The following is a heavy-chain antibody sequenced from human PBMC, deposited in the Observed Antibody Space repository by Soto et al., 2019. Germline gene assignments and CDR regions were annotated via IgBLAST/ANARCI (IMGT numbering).Heavy chain of an antibody. D-gene: IGHD2-8*01. J-gene: IGHJ4*02. CDR2: MNPNSGNT. CDR1: GYTFTSYD. CDR3: ARRGVLMVYAIGDIRQGYYFDY. V-gene: IGHV1-8*01. Sequence: GASVKVSCKASGYTFTSYDINWVRQATGQGLEWMGWMNPNSGNTGYAQKFQGRVTMTRNTSISTAYMELSSLRSEDTAVYYCARRGVLMVYAIGDIRQGYYFDYWGQGTLVTVSS.